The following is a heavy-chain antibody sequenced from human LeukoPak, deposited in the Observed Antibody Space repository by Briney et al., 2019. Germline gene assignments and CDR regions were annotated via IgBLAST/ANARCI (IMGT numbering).Heavy chain of an antibody. CDR2: IIPIFGTA. V-gene: IGHV1-69*13. Sequence: GASVKVSCKASGGTFSSYAISWVRQAPGQGLEWMGGIIPIFGTANYAQKFQGRVTITADESTSTAYMELSSLRSEDTAVYYCARDGNWNDQNWFDPWGQGTLVTVSS. CDR1: GGTFSSYA. D-gene: IGHD1-1*01. J-gene: IGHJ5*02. CDR3: ARDGNWNDQNWFDP.